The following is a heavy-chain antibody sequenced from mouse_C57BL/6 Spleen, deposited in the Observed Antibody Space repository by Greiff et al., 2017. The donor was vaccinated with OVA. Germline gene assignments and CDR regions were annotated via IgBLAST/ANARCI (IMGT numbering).Heavy chain of an antibody. CDR1: GYTFTDYY. J-gene: IGHJ4*01. CDR2: INPNNGGT. Sequence: VQLQQSGPELVKPGASVQISCKASGYTFTDYYMNWVKQSHGKSLEWIGDINPNNGGTSYNQKFKGKATLTVDKSSSTAYMELRSLTSEDSAVYYCARTLYAMDYWGQGTSVTVSS. CDR3: ARTLYAMDY. V-gene: IGHV1-26*01.